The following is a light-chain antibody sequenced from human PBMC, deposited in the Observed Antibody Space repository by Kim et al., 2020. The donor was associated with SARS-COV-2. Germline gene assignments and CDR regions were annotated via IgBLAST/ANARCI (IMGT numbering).Light chain of an antibody. CDR1: QSISSN. Sequence: EIVMTQSPATLSVSPGERATLSCRASQSISSNLAWYQQRPGQAPRLLIYGASTRATGIPARFSGSGSGTEFTLTISGLQSEDFAVYYCQQHNDWPLTFGQGTKVDIK. J-gene: IGKJ1*01. CDR2: GAS. V-gene: IGKV3-15*01. CDR3: QQHNDWPLT.